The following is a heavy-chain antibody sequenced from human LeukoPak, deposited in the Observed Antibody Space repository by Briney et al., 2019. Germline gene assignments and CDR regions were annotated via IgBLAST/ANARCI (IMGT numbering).Heavy chain of an antibody. D-gene: IGHD5-12*01. Sequence: GGSLRLSCAASGFTFSSYAMSWVRQAPGKGLEWVSAISGSGGSTYYADSVKGRFTISRDNSKNTLYLQMNSLRAEDTAVYYCAKVGEEWLRLGSFDYWGQGTLVTVSS. V-gene: IGHV3-23*01. J-gene: IGHJ4*02. CDR1: GFTFSSYA. CDR2: ISGSGGST. CDR3: AKVGEEWLRLGSFDY.